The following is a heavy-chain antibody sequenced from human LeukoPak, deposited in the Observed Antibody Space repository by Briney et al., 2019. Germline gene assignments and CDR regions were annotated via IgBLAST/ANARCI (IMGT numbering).Heavy chain of an antibody. J-gene: IGHJ5*02. CDR3: ARGTMMVGP. CDR1: GGSISSYY. CDR2: IYYTGST. Sequence: PSETLSLTCTVSGGSISSYYWSWIRQSPGKGLEWIGYIYYTGSTTYNPSLKSRVTISVDTSKNQFSLKLTSVTAADTAVYYCARGTMMVGPWGQGTLVTVSS. V-gene: IGHV4-59*01. D-gene: IGHD3-22*01.